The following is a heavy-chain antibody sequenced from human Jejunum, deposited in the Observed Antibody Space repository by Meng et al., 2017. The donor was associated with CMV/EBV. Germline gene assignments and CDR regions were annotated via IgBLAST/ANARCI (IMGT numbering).Heavy chain of an antibody. Sequence: HSFTKYYIHWVRQAPGQRPGWMGINNPDGGSRSYAQLFHGRLAVTRDTSTSTVYMELSDLQSVDTAIYYCTRATYTSSWSEAGFEFWGQGTLVTVSS. J-gene: IGHJ4*02. CDR3: TRATYTSSWSEAGFEF. V-gene: IGHV1-46*01. D-gene: IGHD2-2*01. CDR1: HSFTKYY. CDR2: NNPDGGSR.